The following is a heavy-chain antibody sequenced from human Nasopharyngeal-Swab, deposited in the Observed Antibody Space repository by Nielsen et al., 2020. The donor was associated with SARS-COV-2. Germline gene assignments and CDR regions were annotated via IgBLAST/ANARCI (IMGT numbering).Heavy chain of an antibody. J-gene: IGHJ4*02. Sequence: SGPTLVKPTQTLRLTCTFSGFSLRPSGMCVTWVRQPPGKALEWLALIDWGDDKYYSTSLKTRLTISKDTSNNQVVLTMANMDPGDTATYYCGRISPHDFHIDYWGQGTLVTVSS. D-gene: IGHD2-21*02. CDR1: GFSLRPSGMC. V-gene: IGHV2-70*20. CDR2: IDWGDDK. CDR3: GRISPHDFHIDY.